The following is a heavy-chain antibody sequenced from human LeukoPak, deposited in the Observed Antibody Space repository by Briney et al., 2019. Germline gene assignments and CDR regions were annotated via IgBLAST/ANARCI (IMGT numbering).Heavy chain of an antibody. CDR3: AREKLSFFDSSGYFDH. V-gene: IGHV3-48*03. CDR2: ISSSGSPI. J-gene: IGHJ4*02. CDR1: GFTFSSYE. D-gene: IGHD3-22*01. Sequence: QPGGSLRLSCAASGFTFSSYEMNWVRQAPGKGLEWVSYISSSGSPIYYADSVKGRFTISRDNAKNSLFLQMSRLRVEDTAVYYCAREKLSFFDSSGYFDHWGQGTLVTVSS.